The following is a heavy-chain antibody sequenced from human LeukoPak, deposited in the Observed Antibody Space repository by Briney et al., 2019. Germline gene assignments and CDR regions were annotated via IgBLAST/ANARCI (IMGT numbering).Heavy chain of an antibody. V-gene: IGHV3-23*01. Sequence: PGGSLRLSCAASGFTFSSYAMSWVSQAPGKGLEWVSAISGSGGSTYYADSVKGRFTISRDNSKNTLYLQLNSLRAEDTAVYYCARDQGYCSSTICYQYYYMDVWGKGTTVTVSS. J-gene: IGHJ6*03. CDR1: GFTFSSYA. CDR2: ISGSGGST. CDR3: ARDQGYCSSTICYQYYYMDV. D-gene: IGHD2-2*01.